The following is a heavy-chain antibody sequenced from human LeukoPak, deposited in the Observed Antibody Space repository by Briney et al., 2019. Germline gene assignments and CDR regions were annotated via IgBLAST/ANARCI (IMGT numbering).Heavy chain of an antibody. CDR3: ARGYCSSSTCYSPFEY. CDR1: GFTCSNYA. Sequence: GGSLRLSCAGSGFTCSNYAMRWVRQAPGKGLEWVSAISGRDGRTHYADSVKGRFTISRDTSKKTLYLQMSSLRAKDTAVYYSARGYCSSSTCYSPFEYWGQGILVTVSS. J-gene: IGHJ4*02. D-gene: IGHD2-15*01. CDR2: ISGRDGRT. V-gene: IGHV3-23*01.